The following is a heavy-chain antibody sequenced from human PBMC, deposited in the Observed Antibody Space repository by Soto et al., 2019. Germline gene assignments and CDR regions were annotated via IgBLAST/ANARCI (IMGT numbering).Heavy chain of an antibody. CDR2: IYAGGST. D-gene: IGHD2-8*01. V-gene: IGHV3-66*01. CDR1: GFTVSHNY. CDR3: ARGLHSEAALYLYLAAS. J-gene: IGHJ5*02. Sequence: EVQLLESGGGLVQPGGSLRLSCAVSGFTVSHNYMSWFRQAPGKGLEWLAVIYAGGSTYYADSVKRRFRLSRDTSTNTLSLQMDNLRPEDTAVYYCARGLHSEAALYLYLAASWGQGILVTVSS.